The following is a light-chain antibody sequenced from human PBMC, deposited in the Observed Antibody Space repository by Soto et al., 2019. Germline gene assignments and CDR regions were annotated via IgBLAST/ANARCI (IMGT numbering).Light chain of an antibody. CDR3: QQYNSYSWT. V-gene: IGKV1-5*01. J-gene: IGKJ1*01. CDR1: QSISSY. Sequence: DIKLTPSPSDLFTSVGDRVTITCRASQSISSYLNWYQQKPGKAPKLLIYAASSLESGVPSRFSGSGSGTEFTLTISSLQPDDFATYYCQQYNSYSWTFGQGTKVDI. CDR2: AAS.